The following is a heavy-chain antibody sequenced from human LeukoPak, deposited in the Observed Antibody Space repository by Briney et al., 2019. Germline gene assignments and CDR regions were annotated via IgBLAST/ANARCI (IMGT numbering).Heavy chain of an antibody. CDR3: AREVKGIAVAGTTFWFDP. V-gene: IGHV1-69*05. D-gene: IGHD6-19*01. Sequence: SVKVSCKASGGTFSSYAISWVRQAPGQGLEWMGGIIPIFGTANYAQKFQGRVTITTDESTSTAYMELSSLRAEDTAVYYCAREVKGIAVAGTTFWFDPWGQGTLVTVSS. CDR1: GGTFSSYA. J-gene: IGHJ5*02. CDR2: IIPIFGTA.